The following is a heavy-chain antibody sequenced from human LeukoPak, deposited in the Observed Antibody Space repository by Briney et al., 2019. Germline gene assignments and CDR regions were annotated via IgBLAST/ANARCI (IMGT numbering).Heavy chain of an antibody. J-gene: IGHJ6*03. D-gene: IGHD4-17*01. CDR3: ERDAPTELDTVYMDV. CDR2: ISSTGSTT. Sequence: GGTLRLSCAASGITFSSYGMSWVRQAPGKGLEWVSSISSTGSTTYYADSVKGRFTISRDNSKNTLYLQMNSLRVEDTAVYSCERDAPTELDTVYMDVWGKGTTVTISS. CDR1: GITFSSYG. V-gene: IGHV3-23*01.